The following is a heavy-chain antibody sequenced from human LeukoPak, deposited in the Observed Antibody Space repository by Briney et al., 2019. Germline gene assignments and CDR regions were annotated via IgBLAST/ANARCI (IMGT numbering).Heavy chain of an antibody. J-gene: IGHJ4*02. Sequence: PSETLSLTCAVYGGSFSGYYWSWIRQPPGKGLEWIGEINHSGSTNYNPSLKSRVTISVDTSKNQFSLKLSSVTAADTAVHYCARERNVLLWFGELLGYFDYWGQGTLVTVSS. CDR3: ARERNVLLWFGELLGYFDY. CDR2: INHSGST. D-gene: IGHD3-10*01. CDR1: GGSFSGYY. V-gene: IGHV4-34*01.